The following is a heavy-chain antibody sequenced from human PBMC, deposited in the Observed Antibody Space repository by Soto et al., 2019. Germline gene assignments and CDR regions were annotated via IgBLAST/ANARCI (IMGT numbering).Heavy chain of an antibody. J-gene: IGHJ4*02. CDR1: GFMFSSYA. CDR3: ARDAATMICYFDS. D-gene: IGHD3-22*01. V-gene: IGHV3-30*04. CDR2: ISYDGSNK. Sequence: QVQLVESGGGVVQPGRSLRLSCAASGFMFSSYAMHWVRQAPGKGLEWVAIISYDGSNKFYADSVKGRFTISRDKSKNTVYLQMNSLRTEDTAVYYCARDAATMICYFDSWGQGTLVTVSS.